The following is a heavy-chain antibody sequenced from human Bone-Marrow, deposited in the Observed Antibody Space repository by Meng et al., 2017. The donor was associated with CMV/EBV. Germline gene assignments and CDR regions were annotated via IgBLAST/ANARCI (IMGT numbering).Heavy chain of an antibody. D-gene: IGHD6-13*01. V-gene: IGHV1-2*02. CDR3: AKVADAAAGRAYYYYYYGMDV. J-gene: IGHJ6*02. Sequence: ASVKVSCKASGYTFTGYYMHWVRQAPGQGLEWMGWINPNSGGTNYAQKFQGRVTMTRDTSISTAYMELSRLRSDDTAVYYCAKVADAAAGRAYYYYYYGMDVWGQGTTVTVSS. CDR2: INPNSGGT. CDR1: GYTFTGYY.